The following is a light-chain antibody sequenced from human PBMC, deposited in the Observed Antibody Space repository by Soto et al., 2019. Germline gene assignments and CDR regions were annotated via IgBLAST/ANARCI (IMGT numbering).Light chain of an antibody. J-gene: IGLJ3*02. V-gene: IGLV1-44*01. CDR2: SNN. CDR3: AAWDDSLNGPV. Sequence: QSVLTQPPSASGTPGQRVTISCSGSSSNIGSNTVNWYQQLPGTAPKLLIYSNNQRPSGVPDRFSGSKSGTSASLAISGLQSEDEADYYCAAWDDSLNGPVFGGRTKVTV. CDR1: SSNIGSNT.